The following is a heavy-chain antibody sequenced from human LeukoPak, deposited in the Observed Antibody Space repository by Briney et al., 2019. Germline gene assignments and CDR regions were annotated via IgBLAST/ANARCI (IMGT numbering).Heavy chain of an antibody. CDR2: MNPNSGNT. CDR1: GYTFASYD. D-gene: IGHD3-22*01. J-gene: IGHJ4*02. CDR3: ARGATYYDSSGLDY. V-gene: IGHV1-8*01. Sequence: ASVKVSCKASGYTFASYDINWVRQATGQVLEWMGWMNPNSGNTGYAQKFQGRVTMTRNTSISTAYMELSSLRSEDTAVYYCARGATYYDSSGLDYWGQGTLVTVSS.